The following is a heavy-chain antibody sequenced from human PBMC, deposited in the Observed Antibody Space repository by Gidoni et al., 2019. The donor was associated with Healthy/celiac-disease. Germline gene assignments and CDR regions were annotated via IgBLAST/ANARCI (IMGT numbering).Heavy chain of an antibody. CDR2: IIPIFGTA. D-gene: IGHD2-2*02. CDR3: ARDRHIGIYAGGYFDY. J-gene: IGHJ4*02. V-gene: IGHV1-69*01. CDR1: GGPFSSYA. Sequence: QVQLVQSGAEVKKPGSSVMVSCKASGGPFSSYAISWVRQAPGQGLEWMGGIIPIFGTANYAQKFQGRVTITADESTSTAYMELSSLRSEDTAVYYCARDRHIGIYAGGYFDYWGQGTLVTVSS.